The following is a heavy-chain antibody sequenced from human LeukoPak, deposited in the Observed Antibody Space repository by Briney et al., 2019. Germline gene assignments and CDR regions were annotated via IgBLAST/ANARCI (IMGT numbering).Heavy chain of an antibody. J-gene: IGHJ4*02. D-gene: IGHD3-10*01. CDR3: ARDSSYGSGSYEYFDF. CDR2: IYGSGST. Sequence: SETLSLTCTVSGGSVRSASYYWSWIRQGAGTGLEWLGRIYGSGSTNYNPSLKGRLSMSVDTSKNQFSLKLSSVTAADTAIYYCARDSSYGSGSYEYFDFWGQGILVTVSS. CDR1: GGSVRSASYY. V-gene: IGHV4-61*02.